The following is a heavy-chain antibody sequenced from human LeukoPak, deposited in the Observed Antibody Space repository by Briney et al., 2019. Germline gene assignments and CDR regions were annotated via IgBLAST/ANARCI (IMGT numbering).Heavy chain of an antibody. CDR2: MNPNSGNT. Sequence: ASVKVSCKASGYTFTSYDINWVRQATGQGLEWMGWMNPNSGNTGYAQKFRGRVTMTRNTSISTAYMELSSLRSEDTAVYYCARGLYSSGWYGDGAFDIWGQGTMVTVSS. D-gene: IGHD6-19*01. V-gene: IGHV1-8*01. CDR3: ARGLYSSGWYGDGAFDI. CDR1: GYTFTSYD. J-gene: IGHJ3*02.